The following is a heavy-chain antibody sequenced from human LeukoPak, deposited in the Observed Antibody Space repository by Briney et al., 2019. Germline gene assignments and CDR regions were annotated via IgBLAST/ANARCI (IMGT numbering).Heavy chain of an antibody. CDR2: ISSSGSTI. J-gene: IGHJ6*02. CDR1: GFTFSDYY. V-gene: IGHV3-11*01. D-gene: IGHD6-13*01. Sequence: GGSLRLSCAASGFTFSDYYMSWIRQAPGKGLEWVSYISSSGSTIYYADSVKGRFTISRDNAKNSLYLQMNSLRAEDTAVYYCVVLVPGEYYYYGMDVWGQGTTVTVSS. CDR3: VVLVPGEYYYYGMDV.